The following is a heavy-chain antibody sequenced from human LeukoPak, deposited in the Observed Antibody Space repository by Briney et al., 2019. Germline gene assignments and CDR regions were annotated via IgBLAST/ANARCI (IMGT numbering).Heavy chain of an antibody. CDR1: GYTFISYG. Sequence: ASVKVSCKASGYTFISYGISWVRQAPGQGLEWMGWISAYNGNTNYAQKLQGRVTMTTDTSTSTAYMELRSLRSDDTAVYYCARDGFLGIVATNGMDVWGQGTTVTVSS. J-gene: IGHJ6*02. CDR2: ISAYNGNT. V-gene: IGHV1-18*01. D-gene: IGHD5-12*01. CDR3: ARDGFLGIVATNGMDV.